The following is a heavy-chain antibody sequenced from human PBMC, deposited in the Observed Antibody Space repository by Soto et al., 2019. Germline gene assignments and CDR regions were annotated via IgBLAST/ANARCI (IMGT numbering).Heavy chain of an antibody. CDR1: GYTFNGYY. J-gene: IGHJ3*02. CDR2: INPNSGGT. V-gene: IGHV1-2*04. CDR3: ARDYCRSTSCKFNDAFDI. D-gene: IGHD2-2*01. Sequence: ASVKVSCKASGYTFNGYYMHWVRQAPGQGLEWMGWINPNSGGTNYAQKFQGWVTMTRDTSISTAYMELSRLRSDDTAVYYCARDYCRSTSCKFNDAFDIWGQGTMVTVSS.